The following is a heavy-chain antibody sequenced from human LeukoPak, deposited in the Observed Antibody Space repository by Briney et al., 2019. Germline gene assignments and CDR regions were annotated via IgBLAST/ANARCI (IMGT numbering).Heavy chain of an antibody. D-gene: IGHD3-22*01. Sequence: SETLPLTCTVSGGSISSYYWSWIRQPPGKGLEWIGYIYYSGSTYYNPSLKSRVTISVDTSKNQFSLKLSSVTAADTAVYYCARIPYYYDSSQYYFDYWGQGTLVTVSS. CDR3: ARIPYYYDSSQYYFDY. CDR2: IYYSGST. V-gene: IGHV4-59*12. J-gene: IGHJ4*02. CDR1: GGSISSYY.